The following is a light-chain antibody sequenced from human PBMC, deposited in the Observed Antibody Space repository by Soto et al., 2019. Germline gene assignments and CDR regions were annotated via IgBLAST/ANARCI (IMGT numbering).Light chain of an antibody. CDR1: SSDVGGYNY. J-gene: IGLJ1*01. V-gene: IGLV2-8*01. CDR3: SSHGGANNFDV. CDR2: EVT. Sequence: QSVLTQPPSASGSPGQSVTIPCTGTSSDVGGYNYVSWYQQHPGKVPKLMISEVTKRPSGVPDRFSGSKSGNTASLTVSGLQAEDEADYYCSSHGGANNFDVFGTGTKVTVL.